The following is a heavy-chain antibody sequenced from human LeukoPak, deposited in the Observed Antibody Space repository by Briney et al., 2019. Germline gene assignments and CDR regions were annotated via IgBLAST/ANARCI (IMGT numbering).Heavy chain of an antibody. CDR3: AKDPRGYCSSTSCYY. D-gene: IGHD2-2*01. CDR2: INDRGTGT. V-gene: IGHV3-23*01. CDR1: GFTFSKFA. Sequence: GGSLRLSCAASGFTFSKFALSWVRQAPGKGLEWVSTINDRGTGTYYADSVKGRFTISRDNSKNTLSLQMNSLRAEDTAVYYCAKDPRGYCSSTSCYYWGQGTLVTVSS. J-gene: IGHJ4*02.